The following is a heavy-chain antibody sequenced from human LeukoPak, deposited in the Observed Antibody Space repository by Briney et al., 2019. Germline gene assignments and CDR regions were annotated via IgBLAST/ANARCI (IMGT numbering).Heavy chain of an antibody. Sequence: GGSLRLSCAASGFTFSSYSMNWVRQAPGKGLEWVSSISSSSSYIYYADSVKGRFTISRDNAKNSLYLQMNSLRAEGTAVYYCASLESYGQVIDYWGQGTLVTVSS. V-gene: IGHV3-21*01. CDR3: ASLESYGQVIDY. CDR2: ISSSSSYI. J-gene: IGHJ4*02. D-gene: IGHD5-18*01. CDR1: GFTFSSYS.